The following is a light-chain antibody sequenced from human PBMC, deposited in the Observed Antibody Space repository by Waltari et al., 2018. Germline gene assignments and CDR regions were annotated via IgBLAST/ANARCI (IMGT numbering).Light chain of an antibody. CDR3: SSYTTTSTYV. Sequence: QSALTQPASVSGSPGQSITISCTGTSSDIGRYYYVSWYQHHPGKAPKLMSFDVNERPAGVSNRFSGSKSGNAASLTISGLQAEDEAHYYCSSYTTTSTYVFGTGTKVTVL. V-gene: IGLV2-14*03. CDR2: DVN. J-gene: IGLJ1*01. CDR1: SSDIGRYYY.